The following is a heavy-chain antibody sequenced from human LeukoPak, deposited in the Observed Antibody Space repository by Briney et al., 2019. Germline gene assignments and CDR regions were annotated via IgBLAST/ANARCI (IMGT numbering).Heavy chain of an antibody. CDR2: ISYDGSNK. D-gene: IGHD3-22*01. CDR3: AREGGITMIVANFDY. V-gene: IGHV3-30*01. Sequence: PGRSLRLSCAAPGFTFSSYAMHWVRQAPGQGLEWVAVISYDGSNKYYADSVKGRFTISRDNSKNTLYLQMNSLRAEDTAVYYCAREGGITMIVANFDYWGQGTLVTVSS. CDR1: GFTFSSYA. J-gene: IGHJ4*02.